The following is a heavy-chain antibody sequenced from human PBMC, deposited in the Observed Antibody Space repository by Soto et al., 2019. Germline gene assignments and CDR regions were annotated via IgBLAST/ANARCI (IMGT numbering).Heavy chain of an antibody. CDR3: ARLQTETVVVVNAFDY. CDR1: GGSISSSSYY. V-gene: IGHV4-39*01. Sequence: SETLSLTCTVSGGSISSSSYYWGWIRQPPGKGLEWIGSIYYSGSTYYNPSLKSRVTISVDTSKNQFSLKLSSVTAADTAVYYCARLQTETVVVVNAFDYWGQGTLVTVSS. D-gene: IGHD2-15*01. CDR2: IYYSGST. J-gene: IGHJ4*02.